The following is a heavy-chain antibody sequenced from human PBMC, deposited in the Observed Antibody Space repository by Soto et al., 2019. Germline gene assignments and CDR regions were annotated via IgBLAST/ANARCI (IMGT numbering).Heavy chain of an antibody. CDR3: AGERLGGYCSSTSCHTNWFDP. D-gene: IGHD2-2*02. CDR2: IYYSGST. Sequence: QVQLQESGPGLVKPSQTLSLTCTVSGGSISSGGYYWSWIRQHPGKGLEWIGYIYYSGSTYYNPSLKSRVTISVDPSKNQFSLKLSSVTAADTAVYYWAGERLGGYCSSTSCHTNWFDPWGQGTLVTVSS. CDR1: GGSISSGGYY. J-gene: IGHJ5*02. V-gene: IGHV4-31*03.